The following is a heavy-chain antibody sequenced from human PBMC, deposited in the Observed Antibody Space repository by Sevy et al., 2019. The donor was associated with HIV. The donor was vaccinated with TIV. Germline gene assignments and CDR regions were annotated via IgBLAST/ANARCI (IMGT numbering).Heavy chain of an antibody. CDR1: GFTFSDYY. CDR2: ISSSGSTI. D-gene: IGHD2-21*02. Sequence: GGSLRLSCAASGFTFSDYYMSWIRQAPGKGLEWVSYISSSGSTIYYADSLKGRFTISRDNSKNSLYLQLNSLRSEDTAVYYCARDSDCCGDCYRYGMDFWGQGTTVTVSS. V-gene: IGHV3-11*01. CDR3: ARDSDCCGDCYRYGMDF. J-gene: IGHJ6*02.